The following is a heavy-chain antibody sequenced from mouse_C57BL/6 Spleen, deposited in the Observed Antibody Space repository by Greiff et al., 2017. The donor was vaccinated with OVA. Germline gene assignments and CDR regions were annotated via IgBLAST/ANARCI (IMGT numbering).Heavy chain of an antibody. Sequence: VQLQQPGPELVKPGASVKLSCKASGYTFTSYWMHWVKQRPGPGLAWIGIIHPSTGGTNYNEKFQSKATLTVDKSASTAYMQLSSLNSEDSAVDYCARSRTGDYWGQGTTLTVSS. V-gene: IGHV1-53*01. CDR2: IHPSTGGT. CDR1: GYTFTSYW. CDR3: ARSRTGDY. J-gene: IGHJ2*01. D-gene: IGHD4-1*01.